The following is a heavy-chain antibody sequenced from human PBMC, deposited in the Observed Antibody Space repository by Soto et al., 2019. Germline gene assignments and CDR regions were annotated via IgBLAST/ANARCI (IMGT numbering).Heavy chain of an antibody. D-gene: IGHD6-19*01. CDR3: ARVHVMVVAGSTFHY. CDR2: IYHGGTT. Sequence: GTAPEWIASIYHGGTTFYNPSLKSRITISVDTSNNQFSLKLTSVTAADTAVYYCARVHVMVVAGSTFHYWGHGTLVTVSS. V-gene: IGHV4-38-2*01. J-gene: IGHJ4*01.